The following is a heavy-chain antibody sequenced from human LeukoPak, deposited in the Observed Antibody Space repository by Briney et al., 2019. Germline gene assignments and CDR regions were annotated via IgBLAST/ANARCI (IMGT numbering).Heavy chain of an antibody. Sequence: SQTLSLTCTVSGGSISSGGYYWSWIRQPPGKGLEWIGEINHSGSTNYNPSLKSRVTISVDTSKNQFSLKLSSVTAADTAVYYCARGAPYYDILTGYYRSHWFDPWGQGTLVTVSS. CDR2: INHSGST. D-gene: IGHD3-9*01. J-gene: IGHJ5*02. CDR1: GGSISSGGYY. V-gene: IGHV4-30-2*01. CDR3: ARGAPYYDILTGYYRSHWFDP.